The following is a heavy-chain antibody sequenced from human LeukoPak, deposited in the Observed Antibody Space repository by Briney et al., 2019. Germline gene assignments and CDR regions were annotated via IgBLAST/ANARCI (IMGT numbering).Heavy chain of an antibody. CDR3: ARGGYFDY. J-gene: IGHJ4*02. V-gene: IGHV3-21*01. Sequence: GGSLRLSCAASGFTFSSYSMNWVRQAPGKGLEWVSSISSSGGYIYYADSVKGRFTVSRDNAKNSPFLQMNSLKAEDTAVYYCARGGYFDYWGQGTLVTVSS. CDR2: ISSSGGYI. CDR1: GFTFSSYS.